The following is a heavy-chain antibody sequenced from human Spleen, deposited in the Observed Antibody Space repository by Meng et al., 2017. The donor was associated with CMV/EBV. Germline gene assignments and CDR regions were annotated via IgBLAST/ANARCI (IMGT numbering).Heavy chain of an antibody. Sequence: SVKVSCKASGGTFSSYAISWVRQAPGQGLEWMGGIIPIFGTANYAQKFQGRVTITTDESTSTAYMELSSLRSEDTAVYYCARDINSVVVPAPGGDGMDVWGQGTTVTVSS. J-gene: IGHJ6*02. V-gene: IGHV1-69*05. CDR3: ARDINSVVVPAPGGDGMDV. D-gene: IGHD2-2*01. CDR1: GGTFSSYA. CDR2: IIPIFGTA.